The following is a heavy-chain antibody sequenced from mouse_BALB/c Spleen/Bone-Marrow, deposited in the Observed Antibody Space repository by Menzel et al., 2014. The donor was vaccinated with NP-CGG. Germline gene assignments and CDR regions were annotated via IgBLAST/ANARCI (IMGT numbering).Heavy chain of an antibody. D-gene: IGHD2-4*01. CDR2: INPSNGGT. CDR3: TRGDDYDEEFAY. Sequence: QVHVKQSGAELVKPGASVKLSCKASGYAFTSYYMYWVKQGPGQGLEWIGGINPSNGGTNFNEKFKSKATLTVDKSSSTAYMQLSSLTSEDSAVYYCTRGDDYDEEFAYWGQGTLVTVSA. J-gene: IGHJ3*01. V-gene: IGHV1S81*02. CDR1: GYAFTSYY.